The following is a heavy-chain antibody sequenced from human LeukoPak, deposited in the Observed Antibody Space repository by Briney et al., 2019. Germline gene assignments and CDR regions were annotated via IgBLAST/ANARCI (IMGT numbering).Heavy chain of an antibody. V-gene: IGHV1-69*13. CDR1: GGTFSDHG. D-gene: IGHD5-24*01. CDR2: IIPFFGTV. Sequence: SVKVSCKASGGTFSDHGFSWVRQAPGQGLEWMGGIIPFFGTVHCAQTFEGRVTISADESTSTVYLALNSLTAEDTAVYYCARDDISTDGTAHWFDPWGQGTLVIVSS. CDR3: ARDDISTDGTAHWFDP. J-gene: IGHJ5*02.